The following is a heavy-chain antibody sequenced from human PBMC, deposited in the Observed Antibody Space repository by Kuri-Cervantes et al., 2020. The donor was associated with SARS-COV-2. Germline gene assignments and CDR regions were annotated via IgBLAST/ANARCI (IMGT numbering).Heavy chain of an antibody. Sequence: SETLSLTCTVSGGSISSHYWSWIRQPPGKGLEWIGYIYYSGSTNYSPSLKSRVTISVDTSKNQFSLKLSSVTAADTAVYYCARSGSYPYYYYYMDVWGKGTTVTVSS. CDR1: GGSISSHY. D-gene: IGHD1-26*01. CDR2: IYYSGST. CDR3: ARSGSYPYYYYYMDV. V-gene: IGHV4-59*11. J-gene: IGHJ6*03.